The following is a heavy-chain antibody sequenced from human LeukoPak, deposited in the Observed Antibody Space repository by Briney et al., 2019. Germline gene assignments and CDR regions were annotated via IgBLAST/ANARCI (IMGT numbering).Heavy chain of an antibody. D-gene: IGHD6-6*01. J-gene: IGHJ6*03. CDR2: ISSNGGST. CDR1: GFTFSSYA. Sequence: GGSLRLSCAASGFTFSSYAMHWVRQAPGKGLEYVSAISSNGGSTYYANSVKGRFTISRDNSKNTLYLQMGSLRAEDMAVYYCARDSRIAARPYYYYYYMDVWGKGTTVTVSS. CDR3: ARDSRIAARPYYYYYYMDV. V-gene: IGHV3-64*01.